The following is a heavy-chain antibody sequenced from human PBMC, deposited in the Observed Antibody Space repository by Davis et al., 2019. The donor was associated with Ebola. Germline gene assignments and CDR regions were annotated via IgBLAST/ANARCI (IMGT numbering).Heavy chain of an antibody. V-gene: IGHV3-74*01. D-gene: IGHD6-19*01. CDR2: INEDGRTT. Sequence: HTGGPLRLSCAASGFTFNTYWMHWVRQAPGRGLVWVSRINEDGRTTNYADSVKGRFTISRDNARNTLYLQMNSLRAEDTAVYYCARDLSGMDDYWCQGTLVTVSS. CDR3: ARDLSGMDDY. CDR1: GFTFNTYW. J-gene: IGHJ4*02.